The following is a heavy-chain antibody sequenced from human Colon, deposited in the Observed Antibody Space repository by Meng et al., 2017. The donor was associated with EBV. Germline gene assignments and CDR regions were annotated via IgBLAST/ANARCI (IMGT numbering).Heavy chain of an antibody. CDR2: IYYIGGT. V-gene: IGHV4-61*01. J-gene: IGHJ5*02. CDR3: ARVSGRSFDP. D-gene: IGHD3-10*01. CDR1: GASVATGRYY. Sequence: QVQLQDSGPGLVKPSETLSLTCTVSGASVATGRYYWSWIRQPPGKGLEWIAYIYYIGGTNYNPSLKSRLTISLDTSKNQFSLSLRSVTAADTAVYYCARVSGRSFDPWGQGTLVTVSS.